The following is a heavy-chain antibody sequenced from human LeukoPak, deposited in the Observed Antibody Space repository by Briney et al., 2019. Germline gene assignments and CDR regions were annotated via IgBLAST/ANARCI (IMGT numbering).Heavy chain of an antibody. CDR2: INPNTGDT. J-gene: IGHJ4*02. CDR3: ATGSKGLRFNYYFDY. CDR1: GYTFIGYY. D-gene: IGHD5-12*01. V-gene: IGHV1-2*02. Sequence: GASVKVSCKASGYTFIGYYMHWVRQAPGQGLEWMGWINPNTGDTNFAQKFQGRVTMTRDTSIATAYLEVSRLNSDDTAVYYCATGSKGLRFNYYFDYWGQGTLVTVSS.